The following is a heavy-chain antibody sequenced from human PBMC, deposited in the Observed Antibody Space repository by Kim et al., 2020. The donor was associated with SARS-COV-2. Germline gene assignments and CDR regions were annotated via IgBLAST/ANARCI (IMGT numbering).Heavy chain of an antibody. V-gene: IGHV3-30*07. J-gene: IGHJ3*02. Sequence: SVKGRFTISRDNSKNTLYLQMNSLRAEDTAVYYCARRGIAAAGSPDAFDIWGQGTMVTVSS. D-gene: IGHD6-13*01. CDR3: ARRGIAAAGSPDAFDI.